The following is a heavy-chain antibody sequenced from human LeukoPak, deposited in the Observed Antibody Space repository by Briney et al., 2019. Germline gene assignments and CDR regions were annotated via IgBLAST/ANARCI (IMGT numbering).Heavy chain of an antibody. D-gene: IGHD5-12*01. J-gene: IGHJ6*03. CDR2: VSWNGSRT. Sequence: GGSLRLSCAASGFTFSNSDMNWVHQAPGKGLEWVSGVSWNGSRTHYADSVKGQFIISRDNSRNTLYLQTNSLRAEDTAVYYCARAFGGYDSQYFYYYMDVWGKGTTVTVSS. CDR3: ARAFGGYDSQYFYYYMDV. V-gene: IGHV3-35*02. CDR1: GFTFSNSD.